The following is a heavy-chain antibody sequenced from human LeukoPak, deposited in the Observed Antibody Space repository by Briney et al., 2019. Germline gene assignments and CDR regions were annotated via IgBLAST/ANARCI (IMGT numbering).Heavy chain of an antibody. CDR1: GGSISSYY. D-gene: IGHD2-21*02. J-gene: IGHJ5*02. CDR2: IYNIGRT. Sequence: PSETLSLTCTVSGGSISSYYWSWIRQPPGKGLEWIGYIYNIGRTNYNPSLKSRVTISVDTSKNQFSLNLSSVTATDTPVFNCAPMWVTCSDCDRYAGLFDRWGQGTLVTVSS. V-gene: IGHV4-59*01. CDR3: APMWVTCSDCDRYAGLFDR.